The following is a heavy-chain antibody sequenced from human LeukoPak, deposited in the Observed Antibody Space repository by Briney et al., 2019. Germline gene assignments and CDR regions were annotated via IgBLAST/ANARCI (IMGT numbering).Heavy chain of an antibody. J-gene: IGHJ3*02. D-gene: IGHD1-7*01. CDR3: ARHISPWKYPDAFDI. CDR2: ISYDGRNK. Sequence: GGSLRLSCEASGFTFSTYTMHWVRQAPGKGLEWVAVISYDGRNKYYADSVKGRFAISRDNSKNTLSLQMNSLRVEDTAVYSCARHISPWKYPDAFDIWGQGTMVTVSS. V-gene: IGHV3-30*09. CDR1: GFTFSTYT.